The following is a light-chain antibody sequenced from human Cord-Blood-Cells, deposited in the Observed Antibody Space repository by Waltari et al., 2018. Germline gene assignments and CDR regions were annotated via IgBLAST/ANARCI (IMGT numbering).Light chain of an antibody. CDR1: QSISSY. Sequence: DIQMTQSPSSLSASVGDRVTIPCRASQSISSYLNWYQQKPGKAPKLLIYAAYSLQSGVPSRFSGSGSGTDFTLTISSLQPEDFATYYCQQSYSTPWTFGQGTKVEIK. CDR3: QQSYSTPWT. V-gene: IGKV1-39*01. CDR2: AAY. J-gene: IGKJ1*01.